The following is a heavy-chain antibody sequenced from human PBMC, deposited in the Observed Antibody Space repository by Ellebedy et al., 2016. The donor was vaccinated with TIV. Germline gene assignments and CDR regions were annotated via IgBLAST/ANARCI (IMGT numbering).Heavy chain of an antibody. V-gene: IGHV1-24*01. CDR2: FDPEDGET. CDR1: GYTLTDLS. CDR3: ATVPEDGGNSAY. Sequence: ASVKVSCKVSGYTLTDLSMHWVRQAPGKGLEWMGGFDPEDGETIYAQKFQGRVTMTEDTSTDTAYMELSSLRSEDTAVYYYATVPEDGGNSAYWGQGTLVTVSS. D-gene: IGHD4-23*01. J-gene: IGHJ4*02.